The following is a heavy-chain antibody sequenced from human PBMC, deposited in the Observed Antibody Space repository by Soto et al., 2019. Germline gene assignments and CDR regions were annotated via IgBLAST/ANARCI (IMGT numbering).Heavy chain of an antibody. Sequence: GGSLRLSCAASGVTFSSYAMSWVRQAPGKGLEWVSAISGSGGSTYYADSVKGRFTISRDNSKNTLYLQMNSLRAEDTAVYYCAKGFYGSGTIDYYDYHDVWGQGTTVTVSS. V-gene: IGHV3-23*01. D-gene: IGHD3-10*01. CDR3: AKGFYGSGTIDYYDYHDV. CDR1: GVTFSSYA. J-gene: IGHJ6*02. CDR2: ISGSGGST.